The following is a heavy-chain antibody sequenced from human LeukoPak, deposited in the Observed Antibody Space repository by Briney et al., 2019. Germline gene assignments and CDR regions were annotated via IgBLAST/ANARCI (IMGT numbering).Heavy chain of an antibody. Sequence: SETLSLTCTVSGGSISSSSYYWGWIRQPPGKGLEWIGTIYYSGSTYYNPSLKSRVTISVDTSKNQFSLKLSSVTAADTAVYYCARDRLTCSSTSCFPNWFDPWGQGTLVTVSS. V-gene: IGHV4-39*07. J-gene: IGHJ5*02. CDR2: IYYSGST. CDR3: ARDRLTCSSTSCFPNWFDP. CDR1: GGSISSSSYY. D-gene: IGHD2-2*01.